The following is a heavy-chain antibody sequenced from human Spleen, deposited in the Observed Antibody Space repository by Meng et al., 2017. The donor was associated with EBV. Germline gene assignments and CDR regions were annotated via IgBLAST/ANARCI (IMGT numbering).Heavy chain of an antibody. V-gene: IGHV6-1*01. CDR2: TYYRSEWYH. J-gene: IGHJ4*02. D-gene: IGHD6-19*01. Sequence: HAHLQQPGHRLVKVSQTRAIPCDISGDRFSSNIVVWTWIRQSPCRGLEWRGRTYYRSEWYHDYAGSVKSRITINPDTSTNQFSLQLDSVTPEDTAVYYCATSGWSDYYDSWGQGTLVTVSS. CDR1: GDRFSSNIVV. CDR3: ATSGWSDYYDS.